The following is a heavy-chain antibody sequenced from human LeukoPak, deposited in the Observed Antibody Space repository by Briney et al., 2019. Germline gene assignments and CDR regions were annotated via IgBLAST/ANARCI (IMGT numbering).Heavy chain of an antibody. Sequence: QTGGSLRLSCAASGFTFSSYAMHWVRQAPGKGLEWVAVISYDGSNKYYADSVKGRFTISRDNSKNTLYLQMNSLRAEDTAVYYCAKERDHWGQGTLVTVSS. CDR3: AKERDH. V-gene: IGHV3-30-3*01. J-gene: IGHJ4*02. CDR1: GFTFSSYA. CDR2: ISYDGSNK.